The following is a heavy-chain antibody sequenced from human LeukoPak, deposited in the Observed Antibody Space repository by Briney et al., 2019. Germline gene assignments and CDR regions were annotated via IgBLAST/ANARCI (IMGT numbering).Heavy chain of an antibody. V-gene: IGHV4-59*01. CDR3: ARDKQPGDY. CDR2: IYYSGST. D-gene: IGHD5-18*01. J-gene: IGHJ4*02. CDR1: GDSISPYY. Sequence: PSETLSLTCTVSGDSISPYYWGWVRQPPGKELEWIGYIYYSGSTTYNPSLRSRVTLSVDPSKNQFSLKLSSVTAADTAVYYCARDKQPGDYWGQGTLVTVSS.